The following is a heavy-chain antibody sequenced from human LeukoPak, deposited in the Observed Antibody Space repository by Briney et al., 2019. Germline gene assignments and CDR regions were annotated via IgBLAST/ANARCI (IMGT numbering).Heavy chain of an antibody. CDR1: GFSMSVYW. Sequence: GGSLRLSCEASGFSMSVYWMSWVRQAPGKGPEWVGNVKQDGSERNYVDSVKGRFTISRDSAKKSLYLQMNSLRAEDTAVYYCARDWGAYYHFFDYWGQGTLVTVSS. CDR2: VKQDGSER. J-gene: IGHJ4*02. CDR3: ARDWGAYYHFFDY. D-gene: IGHD3-22*01. V-gene: IGHV3-7*01.